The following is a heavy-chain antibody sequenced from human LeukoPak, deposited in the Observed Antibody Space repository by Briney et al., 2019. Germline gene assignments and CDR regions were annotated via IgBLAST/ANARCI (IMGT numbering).Heavy chain of an antibody. J-gene: IGHJ6*02. CDR3: ARGPPPAARPPHYYYGMDV. D-gene: IGHD6-6*01. CDR1: GYTLTELS. Sequence: ASVKVSCKVSGYTLTELSMHWVRQAPGKGLEWMGGFDPEDGETIYAQKFQGRVTMTEDTSTDTAYMELSSLRSEDTAVYYCARGPPPAARPPHYYYGMDVWGQGTTVTVSS. CDR2: FDPEDGET. V-gene: IGHV1-24*01.